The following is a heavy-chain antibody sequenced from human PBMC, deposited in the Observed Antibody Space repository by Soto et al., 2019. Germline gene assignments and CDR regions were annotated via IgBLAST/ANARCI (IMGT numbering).Heavy chain of an antibody. CDR3: AKAPPSQEYYFDY. V-gene: IGHV4-39*07. Sequence: PSETLSLTCTVSGGSISSSSYYWGWIRQPPGKGLEWIGSIYYSGSTYYNPSLKSRVTISVDTSKNQFSLKLSSVTAADTAVYYCAKAPPSQEYYFDYWGQGTLVTVSS. CDR2: IYYSGST. CDR1: GGSISSSSYY. J-gene: IGHJ4*02.